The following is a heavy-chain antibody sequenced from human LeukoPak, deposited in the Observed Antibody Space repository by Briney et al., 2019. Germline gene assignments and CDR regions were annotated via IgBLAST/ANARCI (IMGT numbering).Heavy chain of an antibody. CDR3: ARRGYSDYPLYYFDF. V-gene: IGHV3-48*03. CDR2: ISGSSSYT. CDR1: GFTFSSYE. D-gene: IGHD5-12*01. Sequence: GGSLRLSCAASGFTFSSYEMNWVRQAPGKGLEWVSYISGSSSYTNYVDSVKGRFTISRDNAKNSLYLQMNSLRAEDTAVYYCARRGYSDYPLYYFDFWGQGTLVTVSS. J-gene: IGHJ4*02.